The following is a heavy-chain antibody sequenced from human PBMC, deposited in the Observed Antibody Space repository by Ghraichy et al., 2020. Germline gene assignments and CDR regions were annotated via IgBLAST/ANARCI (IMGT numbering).Heavy chain of an antibody. CDR3: ARVGGYCSSTSCYPYYYYGMDV. J-gene: IGHJ6*02. Sequence: GGSLRLSCAASGFTFSSYWMSWVRQAPGKGLEWVANIKQDGSEKYYVDSVKGRFTISRDNAKNSLYLQMNSLRAEDTAVYYCARVGGYCSSTSCYPYYYYGMDVWGQGTTVTVSS. CDR2: IKQDGSEK. CDR1: GFTFSSYW. V-gene: IGHV3-7*01. D-gene: IGHD2-2*01.